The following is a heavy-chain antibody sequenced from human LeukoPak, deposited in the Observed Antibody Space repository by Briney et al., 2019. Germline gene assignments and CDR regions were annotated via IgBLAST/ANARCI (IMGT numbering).Heavy chain of an antibody. J-gene: IGHJ5*02. CDR1: GGSFSGYY. D-gene: IGHD2-2*01. V-gene: IGHV4-34*01. Sequence: SETLSLTCAVYGGSFSGYYWSWIRQPPGEGLEWIGEINHSGSTNYNPSLKSRVTISVDTSKNQFSLKLTSVTAADTAVYYCASRDCSSTSCHEGYNWFDPWGQGILVSVSS. CDR2: INHSGST. CDR3: ASRDCSSTSCHEGYNWFDP.